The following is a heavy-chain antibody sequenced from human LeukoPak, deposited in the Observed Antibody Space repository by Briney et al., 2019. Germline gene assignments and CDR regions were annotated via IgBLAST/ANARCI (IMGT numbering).Heavy chain of an antibody. CDR3: ARGPSSGGDYRYYFDY. V-gene: IGHV3-7*01. D-gene: IGHD4-11*01. J-gene: IGHJ4*02. Sequence: PGGSLRLSCAASGFTFSSYWLSWVRQAPGKGLEWVANIKQDGSEEYYVDSVKGRFTISRDNAKNSLYLQMNSLRAEDTAVYYCARGPSSGGDYRYYFDYWGQGTLVTVSS. CDR1: GFTFSSYW. CDR2: IKQDGSEE.